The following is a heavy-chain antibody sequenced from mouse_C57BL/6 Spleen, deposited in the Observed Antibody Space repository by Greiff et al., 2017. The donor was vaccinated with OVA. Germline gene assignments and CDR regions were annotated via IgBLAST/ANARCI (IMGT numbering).Heavy chain of an antibody. CDR2: INYDGSST. CDR1: GFTFSDYY. CDR3: ARARYYDYEGTIWYFDV. Sequence: DVQLVESEGGLVQPGSSMKLSCTASGFTFSDYYMAWVRQVPEKGLEWVANINYDGSSTYYLDSLKSRFIISRDNAKNILYLQMSSLKSEDTATYYCARARYYDYEGTIWYFDVWGTGTTVTVSS. J-gene: IGHJ1*03. V-gene: IGHV5-16*01. D-gene: IGHD2-4*01.